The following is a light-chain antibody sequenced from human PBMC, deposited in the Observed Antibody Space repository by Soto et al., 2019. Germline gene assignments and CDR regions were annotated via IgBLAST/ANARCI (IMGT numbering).Light chain of an antibody. CDR2: AAS. J-gene: IGKJ1*01. CDR1: QAISNY. V-gene: IGKV1-27*01. CDR3: QKYLSAPWT. Sequence: DIQMTQSPASLSASIGDRVTITCRASQAISNYLAWYQQKPGKVPKLLIYAASTLQSGVPSRFSGSGSGTDFTLTISSLQPEDFAPYYCQKYLSAPWTFGQGTKVEIK.